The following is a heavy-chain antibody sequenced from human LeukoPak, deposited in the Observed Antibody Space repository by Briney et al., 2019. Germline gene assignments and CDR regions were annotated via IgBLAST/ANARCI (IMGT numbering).Heavy chain of an antibody. CDR2: IYPGDSDT. Sequence: GESLKISCKGSGYSFTSYWIGWVRQMPGKGLEWMGIIYPGDSDTRYSPSFQGQVTISADKSISTAYLQWSSLKASDSAIYYCARPKDTSMAPFDYWGQGTLVTVSS. CDR1: GYSFTSYW. CDR3: ARPKDTSMAPFDY. D-gene: IGHD5-18*01. V-gene: IGHV5-51*01. J-gene: IGHJ4*02.